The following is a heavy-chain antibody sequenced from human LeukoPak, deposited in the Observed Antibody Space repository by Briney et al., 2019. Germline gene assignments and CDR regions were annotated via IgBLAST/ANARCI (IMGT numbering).Heavy chain of an antibody. V-gene: IGHV4-34*01. CDR1: GGSFSDYY. J-gene: IGHJ4*02. Sequence: SETLSLTCAVYGGSFSDYYWTWIRQPPGRGLEWIGEINHSGSTNYNPSLKSRVTLSADTSKSQFSLKVNSVTAADTAVYYCARVYDSRGSYLAYWGQGTLVTVSS. D-gene: IGHD3-22*01. CDR2: INHSGST. CDR3: ARVYDSRGSYLAY.